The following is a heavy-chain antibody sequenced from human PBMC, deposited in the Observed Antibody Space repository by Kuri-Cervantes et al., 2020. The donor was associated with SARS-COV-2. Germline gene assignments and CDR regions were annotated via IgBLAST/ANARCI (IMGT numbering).Heavy chain of an antibody. CDR1: GFTFNSSP. J-gene: IGHJ4*02. Sequence: GESLKISCAASGFTFNSSPMHWVRQTPGKGLEWVALISYDGSNKYYADSVQGRFTISRDNSKNTLYLQMRSLRAEDTAVFYCARGVGYTQPFDSWGQGTLVTVSS. CDR3: ARGVGYTQPFDS. V-gene: IGHV3-30-3*01. D-gene: IGHD2-8*02. CDR2: ISYDGSNK.